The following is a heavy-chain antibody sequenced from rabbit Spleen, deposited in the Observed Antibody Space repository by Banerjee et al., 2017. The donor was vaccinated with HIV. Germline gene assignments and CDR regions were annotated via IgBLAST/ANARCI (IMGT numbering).Heavy chain of an antibody. J-gene: IGHJ4*01. CDR2: IYTGDGTT. D-gene: IGHD1-1*01. CDR3: GRDDGSGHYIDGYFNL. V-gene: IGHV1S45*01. CDR1: GFSFSSNYD. Sequence: QEQLVESGGGLVQPEGSLTLTCTASGFSFSSNYDICWVRQAPGKGLEWIGYIYTGDGTTGYASWVNGRFTISKTSSTTMTLQMTSLTGADTATYFCGRDDGSGHYIDGYFNLWGPGTLVTVS.